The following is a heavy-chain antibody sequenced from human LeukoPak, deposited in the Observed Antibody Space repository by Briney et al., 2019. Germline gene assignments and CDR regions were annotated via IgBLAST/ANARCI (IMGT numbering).Heavy chain of an antibody. J-gene: IGHJ4*02. CDR2: FGGSAGNT. CDR3: VSGDYGDYTLFDY. Sequence: PGGSLRLSCAASGFPFSSYAMSWVRQAPGKGLEWVSGFGGSAGNTYYADSVKGRFTISRDNSKNTLYLQMNSLRAEDTAVYYCVSGDYGDYTLFDYWGQGTLVTVSS. V-gene: IGHV3-23*01. D-gene: IGHD4-17*01. CDR1: GFPFSSYA.